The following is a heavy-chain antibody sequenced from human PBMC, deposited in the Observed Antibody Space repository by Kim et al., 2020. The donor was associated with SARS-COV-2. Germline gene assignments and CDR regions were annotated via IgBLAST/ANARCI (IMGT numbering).Heavy chain of an antibody. J-gene: IGHJ4*02. CDR3: ARERYCSGGSCYFDY. V-gene: IGHV7-4-1*02. CDR1: GYTFTSYA. CDR2: INTNSGNP. D-gene: IGHD2-15*01. Sequence: ASVKVSCKASGYTFTSYAMNWVRQAPGQGLEWMGWINTNSGNPTYTQGFTGRFVFSLDTSVSTAYLQISSLKAEDTAVYYCARERYCSGGSCYFDYWGQGTLVTVSS.